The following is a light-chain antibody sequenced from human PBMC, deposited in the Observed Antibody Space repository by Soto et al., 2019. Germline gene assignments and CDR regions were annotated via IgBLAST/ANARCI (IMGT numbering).Light chain of an antibody. V-gene: IGKV1-6*01. Sequence: AIQMTQSPSSLSASVGDRGTITCRASQDIGNDLGWYQQKPGKAPNLLIYAASSLQGGVPSRFSGSGSGTDFTLTISSLQPEDFATYYCLQDYNYPLTLGQGTKVEIE. CDR2: AAS. J-gene: IGKJ1*01. CDR1: QDIGND. CDR3: LQDYNYPLT.